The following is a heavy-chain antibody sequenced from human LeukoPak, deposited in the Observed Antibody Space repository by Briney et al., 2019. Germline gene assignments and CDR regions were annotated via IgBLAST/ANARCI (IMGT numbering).Heavy chain of an antibody. Sequence: GGSLRLSCAASGFTFSSYSMKWVRQAPGKGLEWVSSISNSSSYIYYADSVKGRFTISRDNAKNSLYLQMNSLRAEDTAVYYCARAGSSGYDFSSEYYFDYWGQGTLVTVSS. CDR3: ARAGSSGYDFSSEYYFDY. V-gene: IGHV3-21*01. CDR2: ISNSSSYI. D-gene: IGHD5-12*01. CDR1: GFTFSSYS. J-gene: IGHJ4*02.